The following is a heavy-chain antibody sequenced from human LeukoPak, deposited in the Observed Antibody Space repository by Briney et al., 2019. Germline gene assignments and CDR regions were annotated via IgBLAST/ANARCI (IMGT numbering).Heavy chain of an antibody. Sequence: SETLSLTCTVSGGSISSYYWSWIRQPPGKGLEWIGYIYYSGSTNYNPSLKSRVTISVDTSKNQFSLKLSSVTAADTAVYYCAREKPGGSFDYWGQGTLVTVSP. CDR2: IYYSGST. D-gene: IGHD2-15*01. CDR1: GGSISSYY. V-gene: IGHV4-59*01. CDR3: AREKPGGSFDY. J-gene: IGHJ4*02.